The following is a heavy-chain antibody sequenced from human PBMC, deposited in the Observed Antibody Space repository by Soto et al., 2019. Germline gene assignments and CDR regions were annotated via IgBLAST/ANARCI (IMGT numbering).Heavy chain of an antibody. Sequence: PSETLSLTCTVSGGSISSSSFYWGWIRQPPGEGLELIGTIYYSGSTYYNPSLKSRVTISVDTSKNQFSLKLSSVTAPDTTVYYCARLPTSMDDFYYWSHGTL. D-gene: IGHD2-8*01. CDR1: GGSISSSSFY. CDR3: ARLPTSMDDFYY. V-gene: IGHV4-39*01. J-gene: IGHJ4*01. CDR2: IYYSGST.